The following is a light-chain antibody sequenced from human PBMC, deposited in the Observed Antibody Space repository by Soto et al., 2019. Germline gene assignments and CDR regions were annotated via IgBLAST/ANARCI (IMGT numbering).Light chain of an antibody. V-gene: IGKV1-8*01. CDR2: AAS. J-gene: IGKJ1*01. CDR1: QGISSY. Sequence: AIRMTQSPSSFSASTGDRVTITCRASQGISSYLAWYQQKPGKAPKLLIYAASTLQSGVPSRFSGSGSGTDFTLTISSLQPDDFATYYCQQYNSYSLTFGQGTKVDI. CDR3: QQYNSYSLT.